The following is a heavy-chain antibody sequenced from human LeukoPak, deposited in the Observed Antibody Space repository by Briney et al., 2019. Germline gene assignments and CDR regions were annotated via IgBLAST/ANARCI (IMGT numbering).Heavy chain of an antibody. J-gene: IGHJ4*02. V-gene: IGHV4-39*07. CDR2: MYSSGST. D-gene: IGHD5-12*01. CDR3: ARSGSGYLRYYFDY. CDR1: GGSISRSSYY. Sequence: PSETLFLTCTVSGGSISRSSYYWGWIRQPPGRGLEWIGSMYSSGSTYYNPSLKSRVTISVDTSKNQFSLKLSSVTAADTAVYYCARSGSGYLRYYFDYWGQGTLVTVSS.